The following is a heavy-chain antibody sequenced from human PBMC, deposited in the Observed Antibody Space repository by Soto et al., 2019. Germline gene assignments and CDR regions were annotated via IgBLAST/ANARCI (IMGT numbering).Heavy chain of an antibody. V-gene: IGHV3-30-3*01. J-gene: IGHJ6*02. Sequence: QVQLVESGGGVVQPGRSLRLSCAASGFTFSSYAMHWVRQAPGKGLEWVAVISYDGSNKYYADSVKGRFTISRDNSKNTLYLQMNSLRAEDTAVYYCARDGMVRGVITGYYYYYGMDVWGQGTTVTVSS. CDR1: GFTFSSYA. CDR3: ARDGMVRGVITGYYYYYGMDV. D-gene: IGHD3-10*01. CDR2: ISYDGSNK.